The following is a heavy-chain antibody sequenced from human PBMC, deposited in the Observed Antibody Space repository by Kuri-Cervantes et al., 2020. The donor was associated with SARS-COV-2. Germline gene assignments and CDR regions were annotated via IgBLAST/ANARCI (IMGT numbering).Heavy chain of an antibody. Sequence: GESLKISCAASGLTFSSYAMSWVRQAPGKGLEWVSAISGSGGSTYYADSVKGRFTISRDNSKNTLYLQMNSLRAEDTAVYYYAKDQTRGYCSGGSCYSADYWGQGTLVTVSS. CDR1: GLTFSSYA. J-gene: IGHJ4*02. CDR3: AKDQTRGYCSGGSCYSADY. V-gene: IGHV3-23*01. CDR2: ISGSGGST. D-gene: IGHD2-15*01.